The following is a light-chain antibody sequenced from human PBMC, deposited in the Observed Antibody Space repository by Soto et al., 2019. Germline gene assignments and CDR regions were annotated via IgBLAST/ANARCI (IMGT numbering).Light chain of an antibody. CDR1: SRGVAGYNF. V-gene: IGLV2-14*01. J-gene: IGLJ1*01. CDR3: ASYSSSSTLYV. CDR2: EVS. Sequence: QSVLTQAASVSGSPGRSTTISCTGTSRGVAGYNFVSRYQHHPRQAPKLVLAEVSNRPSGVSNRLAVSKSGNTASLTISGLQVEDEADYYCASYSSSSTLYVFGTGTKVTVL.